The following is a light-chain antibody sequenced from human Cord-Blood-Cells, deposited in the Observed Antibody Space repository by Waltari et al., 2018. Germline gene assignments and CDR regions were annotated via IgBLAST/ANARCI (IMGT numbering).Light chain of an antibody. V-gene: IGLV2-23*02. J-gene: IGLJ1*01. CDR1: SSDVGSYNL. Sequence: QSALTQPASVSGSPGQSITISCTGTSSDVGSYNLVSWYQQHPGQAPKLMIYEVSKRPSGVSSRFSCSKSGNTASLTISGLQAEDEADYYGCSYAGGSTYVFGTGTKVTVL. CDR2: EVS. CDR3: CSYAGGSTYV.